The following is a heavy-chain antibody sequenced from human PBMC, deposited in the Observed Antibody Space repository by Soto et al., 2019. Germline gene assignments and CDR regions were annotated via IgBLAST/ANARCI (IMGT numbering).Heavy chain of an antibody. J-gene: IGHJ3*02. CDR2: IKSKTDGGTT. Sequence: EVQLVESGGGLVKPGGSLRLSCAASGFTFSNAWMSWVRQAPGKGLEWVGRIKSKTDGGTTDYAAPVKGRFTISRDDSNNTLYLQMNSLKTEDTAVYYCTTGGIVVVVAADAFDIWGQGTMVTVSS. V-gene: IGHV3-15*01. D-gene: IGHD2-15*01. CDR3: TTGGIVVVVAADAFDI. CDR1: GFTFSNAW.